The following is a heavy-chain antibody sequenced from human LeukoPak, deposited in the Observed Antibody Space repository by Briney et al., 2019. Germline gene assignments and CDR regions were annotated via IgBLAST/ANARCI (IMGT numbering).Heavy chain of an antibody. Sequence: ASVKVSCKASGYTFIGYYMRWVRQAPGQGLEWMGWINPNSGGTNYAQKFQGRVTMTRDTSISTAYMELSRLRSDDTAVYYCARDLSNKVRPPDYWGQGTLVTVSS. D-gene: IGHD5/OR15-5a*01. CDR2: INPNSGGT. CDR1: GYTFIGYY. CDR3: ARDLSNKVRPPDY. J-gene: IGHJ4*02. V-gene: IGHV1-2*02.